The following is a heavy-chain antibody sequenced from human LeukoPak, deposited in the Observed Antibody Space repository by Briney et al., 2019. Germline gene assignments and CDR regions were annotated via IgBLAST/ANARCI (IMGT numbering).Heavy chain of an antibody. V-gene: IGHV6-1*01. CDR2: TYYRSKWYN. CDR3: ARDSLYIDGYNYSYYYYYMDV. Sequence: SQTLSLTCAISGDSVSSNSAAWNWIRQSPSRGLEWMGRTYYRSKWYNDYAVSVKSRITINPDTSKNQFSLQLNSVTPEDTAVYYCARDSLYIDGYNYSYYYYYMDVWGKGTTVTISS. D-gene: IGHD5-24*01. J-gene: IGHJ6*03. CDR1: GDSVSSNSAA.